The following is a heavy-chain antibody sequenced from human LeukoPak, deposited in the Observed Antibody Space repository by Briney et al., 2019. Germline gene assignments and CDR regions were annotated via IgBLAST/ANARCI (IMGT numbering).Heavy chain of an antibody. Sequence: PSETLSLTCTVSGGSISSSSYYWGWIRQPPGKGLEWIGTIYYSGSTYYNPSLKSRVTIPVDTSKNQFSLKLSSVTAADTAVYYCARVERVNILTGYYPSWGQGTLVRVSS. CDR2: IYYSGST. V-gene: IGHV4-39*07. CDR1: GGSISSSSYY. D-gene: IGHD3-9*01. J-gene: IGHJ5*02. CDR3: ARVERVNILTGYYPS.